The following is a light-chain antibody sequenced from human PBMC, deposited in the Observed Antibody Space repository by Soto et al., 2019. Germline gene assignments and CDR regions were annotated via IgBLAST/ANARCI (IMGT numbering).Light chain of an antibody. CDR2: ITS. J-gene: IGLJ2*01. CDR1: TGAVTSGYY. CDR3: LLYYDGAQV. V-gene: IGLV7-43*01. Sequence: QTVVTQEPSLTVSPGGTVTLTCASSTGAVTSGYYPNWFQQRPGQAPRSLIHITSIKHSWTPARFSGSLLGGKAALTLSGVQPEDEAEYYCLLYYDGAQVFGGGTTLTVL.